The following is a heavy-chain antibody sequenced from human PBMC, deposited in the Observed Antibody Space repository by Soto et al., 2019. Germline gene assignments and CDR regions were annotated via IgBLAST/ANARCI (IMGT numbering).Heavy chain of an antibody. CDR1: GYTFSNYY. Sequence: ASVKVSCKASGYTFSNYYIHWVRQAPGQGLEWMGIINPSGGSTTYAQKFQGRVTMTRDTSTSTVYMELNSLRSEDTAMYYCAKGRAAGTVLSLDWFDPCGQGTLVPVSS. V-gene: IGHV1-46*01. J-gene: IGHJ5*02. CDR2: INPSGGST. CDR3: AKGRAAGTVLSLDWFDP. D-gene: IGHD6-13*01.